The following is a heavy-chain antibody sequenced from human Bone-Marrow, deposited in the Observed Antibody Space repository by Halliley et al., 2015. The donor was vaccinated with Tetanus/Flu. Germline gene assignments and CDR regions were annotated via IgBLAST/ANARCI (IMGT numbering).Heavy chain of an antibody. J-gene: IGHJ3*01. CDR3: ARDQTMVRGVINGVFDA. Sequence: TLSLTCTVSGGSISSASHYWSWIRQHPGKGLEWIGYTWHSGSTYYNPSLKSRVVISVDTSQNQFSLKLSSVTAADTALYYCARDQTMVRGVINGVFDAWGQGTMVTVSS. CDR2: TWHSGST. CDR1: GGSISSASHY. D-gene: IGHD3-10*01. V-gene: IGHV4-31*03.